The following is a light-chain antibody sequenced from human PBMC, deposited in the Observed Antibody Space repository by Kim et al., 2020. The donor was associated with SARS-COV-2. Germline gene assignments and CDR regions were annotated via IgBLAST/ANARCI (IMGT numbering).Light chain of an antibody. Sequence: QSVLTQPPSVSGAQGQRVTISCIGSSSNIGAGYDVHWYQQLPGTAPKLLIYGNSNRPSGVPDRFSGSKSGTSASLAITGLQAEDEADYYCQSYDSSLSGSVFGGGTQLTVL. CDR1: SSNIGAGYD. CDR2: GNS. J-gene: IGLJ3*02. V-gene: IGLV1-40*01. CDR3: QSYDSSLSGSV.